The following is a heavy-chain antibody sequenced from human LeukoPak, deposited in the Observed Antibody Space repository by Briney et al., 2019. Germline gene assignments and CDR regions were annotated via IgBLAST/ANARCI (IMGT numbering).Heavy chain of an antibody. J-gene: IGHJ4*02. D-gene: IGHD3-22*01. CDR2: IRYDGSNK. CDR1: GFTFSSYG. V-gene: IGHV3-30*02. Sequence: GGSLRLSCAASGFTFSSYGMHWVRQAPGKGLEWVAFIRYDGSNKYYADSVKGRFTISRDNSKNTLYLQMNSLRAEDTAVYYCARVSGYYYDSSGYYSVWGQGTLVTVSS. CDR3: ARVSGYYYDSSGYYSV.